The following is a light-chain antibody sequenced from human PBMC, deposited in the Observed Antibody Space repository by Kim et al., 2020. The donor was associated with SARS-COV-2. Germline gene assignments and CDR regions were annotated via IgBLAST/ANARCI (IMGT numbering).Light chain of an antibody. J-gene: IGKJ1*01. CDR3: QQYDDSPWT. CDR2: GAS. CDR1: QSVSDSN. Sequence: EIVLTQSPGTLSLSPGVRATLSCRASQSVSDSNLAWYQHKPGRAPRLLIYGASTRATGIPDRFSGSGSGTDFTLTISRLEPEYFAMYYCQQYDDSPWTFGQGTKVDIK. V-gene: IGKV3-20*01.